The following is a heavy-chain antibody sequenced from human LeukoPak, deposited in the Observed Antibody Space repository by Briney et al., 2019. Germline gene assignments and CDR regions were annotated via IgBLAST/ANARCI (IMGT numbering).Heavy chain of an antibody. V-gene: IGHV4-34*01. CDR2: INHSGST. CDR1: GGSFSGYY. D-gene: IGHD4-17*01. CDR3: TRDTGTTGEVKFDP. Sequence: PSETLSLTCAVYGGSFSGYYWSWIRQPPGKGLEWIGEINHSGSTNYNPSLKSRVTISVDTSRNQFSLKLSSVTAADTAVYYCTRDTGTTGEVKFDPWGQGTLVTVSS. J-gene: IGHJ5*02.